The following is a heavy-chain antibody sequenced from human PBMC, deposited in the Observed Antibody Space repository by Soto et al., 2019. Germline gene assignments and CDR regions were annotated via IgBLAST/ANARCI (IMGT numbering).Heavy chain of an antibody. CDR3: ANLPLYGSGFDC. CDR1: GFTFDDYA. Sequence: EVQLVESGGGLVQPGGSLRLSCAASGFTFDDYAIHWVRQAPGKGLEWVSGISWNGAATGYVDSVKGRFSISRDNTKNTLYLQMVSLRSEDTAVYYCANLPLYGSGFDCWGQGTLVTVSS. D-gene: IGHD3-10*01. CDR2: ISWNGAAT. J-gene: IGHJ4*02. V-gene: IGHV3-9*01.